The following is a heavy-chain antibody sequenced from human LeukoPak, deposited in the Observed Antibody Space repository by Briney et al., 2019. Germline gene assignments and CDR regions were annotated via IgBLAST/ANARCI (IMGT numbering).Heavy chain of an antibody. J-gene: IGHJ3*02. CDR1: GGSISSYY. Sequence: PSETLSLTCSVSGGSISSYYWSWIRQPAGKGLEWIGRIYTSGSTNYNPSLKSRVTMSVHTSKNPFSLKLSSVTAADTAVYYCARDDFWSGYRAFDIWGQGTMVTVSS. CDR2: IYTSGST. CDR3: ARDDFWSGYRAFDI. V-gene: IGHV4-4*07. D-gene: IGHD3-3*01.